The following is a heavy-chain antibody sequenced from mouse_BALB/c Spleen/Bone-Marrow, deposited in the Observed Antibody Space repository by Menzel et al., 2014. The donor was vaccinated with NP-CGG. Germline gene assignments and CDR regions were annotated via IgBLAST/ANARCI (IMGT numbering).Heavy chain of an antibody. Sequence: QGQLKESGAELARPGASVKMSCRASGYTFTTYTMHWGKQRPGQGLEWIGYINPSSGYTYYNQKFKDKATLTADKSSSAAYLQLSSLTSEDSAVYYCARVYGNYDAMDYWGQGTSVTVSS. CDR1: GYTFTTYT. J-gene: IGHJ4*01. D-gene: IGHD2-1*01. CDR2: INPSSGYT. CDR3: ARVYGNYDAMDY. V-gene: IGHV1-4*01.